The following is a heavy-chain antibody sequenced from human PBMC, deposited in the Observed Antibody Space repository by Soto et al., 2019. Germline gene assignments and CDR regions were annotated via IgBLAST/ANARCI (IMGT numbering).Heavy chain of an antibody. V-gene: IGHV1-69*02. CDR2: IIPILGIA. D-gene: IGHD6-6*01. J-gene: IGHJ4*02. CDR1: GGTFSSYT. CDR3: AIGVRQSSSLGAKLDY. Sequence: QVQLVQSGAEVKKPGSSVKVSCKASGGTFSSYTISWVRQAPGQGLEWMGRIIPILGIANYAQKFQGRVTFTADKSTRTAYMELSRLRSEDTAVYYCAIGVRQSSSLGAKLDYWGQVTLMTVSS.